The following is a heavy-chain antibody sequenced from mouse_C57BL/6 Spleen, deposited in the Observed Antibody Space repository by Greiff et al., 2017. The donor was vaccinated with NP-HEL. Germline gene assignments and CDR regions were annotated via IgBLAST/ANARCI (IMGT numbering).Heavy chain of an antibody. Sequence: EVKLVESGGGLVKPGGSLKLSCAASGFTFSDYGMHWVRQAPEKGLEWVAYISSGSSTIYYADTVKGRFTISRDNAKNTLFLQMTSLRSEDTAMYYCASAYYSNYPWFAYWGQGTLVTVSA. V-gene: IGHV5-17*01. CDR1: GFTFSDYG. CDR2: ISSGSSTI. J-gene: IGHJ3*01. D-gene: IGHD2-5*01. CDR3: ASAYYSNYPWFAY.